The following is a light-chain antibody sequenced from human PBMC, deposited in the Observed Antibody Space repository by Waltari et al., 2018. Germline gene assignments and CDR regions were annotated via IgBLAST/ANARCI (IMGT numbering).Light chain of an antibody. Sequence: QTVVTQEASLTVSPGGTVTLTCASSTGAVTSGYYPDLFQQKPGQAPRELIYSTINQHPRPPDRFSDCRRGGQAALTLAGVQSEDDAEYYCLLYYGGAQLVCGGGTQLTV. CDR2: STI. J-gene: IGLJ2*01. CDR3: LLYYGGAQLV. V-gene: IGLV7-43*01. CDR1: TGAVTSGYY.